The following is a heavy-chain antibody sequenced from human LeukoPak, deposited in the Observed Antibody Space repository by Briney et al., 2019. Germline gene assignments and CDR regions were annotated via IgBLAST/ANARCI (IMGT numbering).Heavy chain of an antibody. D-gene: IGHD4-17*01. J-gene: IGHJ4*02. CDR3: ARQQGLDYGAYTSFDY. V-gene: IGHV5-51*01. CDR1: GYSFTSHW. CDR2: IYPGDSDT. Sequence: GESLKISCKGSGYSFTSHWIGWVRQMPGKGLEWMGIIYPGDSDTRYSPSFQGQVTISADKSISTAYLQWSSLKASDTAMYYCARQQGLDYGAYTSFDYWGQGTLVTVSS.